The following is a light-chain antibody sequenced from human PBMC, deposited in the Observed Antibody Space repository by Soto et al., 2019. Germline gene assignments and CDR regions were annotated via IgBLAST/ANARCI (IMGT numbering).Light chain of an antibody. V-gene: IGKV1-5*01. J-gene: IGKJ2*01. Sequence: DIQMTQSPSTLSASVGDRVTITCRASQSINNWLAWYQQKPWKAPKLLISDASSLDSGVPSRISGSGSGTEFTLTISSLQPDDFATYYCQQYSSYSITFGQGTKLEIK. CDR1: QSINNW. CDR2: DAS. CDR3: QQYSSYSIT.